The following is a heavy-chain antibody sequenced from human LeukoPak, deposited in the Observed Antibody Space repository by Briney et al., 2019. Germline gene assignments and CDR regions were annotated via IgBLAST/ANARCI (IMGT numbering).Heavy chain of an antibody. CDR3: ARDKLRRVVVAATGLNYYYGMDV. Sequence: ASVKVSCKASGGTFSSYAISWVRQAPGQGLEWMGRIIPILGIANYAQKFQGRVTITADKSTSTAYMELSSLRSEDTAVYYCARDKLRRVVVAATGLNYYYGMDVWGQGTTVTVSS. V-gene: IGHV1-69*04. CDR2: IIPILGIA. J-gene: IGHJ6*02. CDR1: GGTFSSYA. D-gene: IGHD2-15*01.